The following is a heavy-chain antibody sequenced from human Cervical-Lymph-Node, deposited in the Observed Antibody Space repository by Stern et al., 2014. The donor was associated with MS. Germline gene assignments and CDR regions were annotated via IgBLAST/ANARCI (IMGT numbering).Heavy chain of an antibody. Sequence: VQLVESGAELKKPGASVKVSCKASGYTFTDYYMHWVRQAPGQGLEWMGRINPTSGDATYAHKIQGRVTMTRDTSNSTAYMELSRLRSDDTGVYYCARDGSGEYWGQGTLVTVSS. V-gene: IGHV1-2*05. J-gene: IGHJ4*02. CDR3: ARDGSGEY. D-gene: IGHD2-15*01. CDR2: INPTSGDA. CDR1: GYTFTDYY.